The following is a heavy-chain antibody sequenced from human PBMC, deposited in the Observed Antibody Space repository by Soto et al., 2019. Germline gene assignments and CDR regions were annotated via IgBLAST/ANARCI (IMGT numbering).Heavy chain of an antibody. Sequence: GALVKVSCKASGYTFTSYYMHWVRQAPGQGLEWMGIINPSGGSTSYAQKFQGRVTMTRDTSTSTVYMELSSLRSEDTAVYYCARGGCSSTSCYVPDYWGQGTLVTVSS. CDR2: INPSGGST. J-gene: IGHJ4*02. D-gene: IGHD2-2*01. V-gene: IGHV1-46*03. CDR3: ARGGCSSTSCYVPDY. CDR1: GYTFTSYY.